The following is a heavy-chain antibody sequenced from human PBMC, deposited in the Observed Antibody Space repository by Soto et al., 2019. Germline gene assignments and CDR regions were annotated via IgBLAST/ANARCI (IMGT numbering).Heavy chain of an antibody. CDR1: GYTFTRYG. Sequence: QVQRVQSGAEVKNPGASVKVSCKASGYTFTRYGIGWARQAPGQGLEWMGWINTYNGNTNYAQNVQGRVTLTTDTSTRTAYMELRSLRSNDTAIYYCAMVDVYVTPSPQDVWGKGTTVIVSS. CDR2: INTYNGNT. D-gene: IGHD3-16*01. V-gene: IGHV1-18*01. J-gene: IGHJ6*04. CDR3: AMVDVYVTPSPQDV.